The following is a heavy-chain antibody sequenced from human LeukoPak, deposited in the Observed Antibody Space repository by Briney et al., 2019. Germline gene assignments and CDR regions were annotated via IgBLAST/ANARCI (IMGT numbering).Heavy chain of an antibody. CDR2: IYTSGST. Sequence: SETLSLTCTVSGGSIDSYHWSWIRQPAGKGLEWIGRIYTSGSTNYNPSLKSRVTMSVDTSKNQFSLKLSSVTAADMAVYYCARDLNSEHYYGSGSHYYYYMDVWGKGTTVTISS. CDR3: ARDLNSEHYYGSGSHYYYYMDV. J-gene: IGHJ6*03. V-gene: IGHV4-4*07. D-gene: IGHD3-10*01. CDR1: GGSIDSYH.